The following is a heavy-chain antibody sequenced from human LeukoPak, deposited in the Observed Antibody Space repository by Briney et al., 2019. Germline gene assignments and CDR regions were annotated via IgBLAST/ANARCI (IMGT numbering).Heavy chain of an antibody. CDR2: ISSDGNNK. V-gene: IGHV3-30-3*01. J-gene: IGHJ4*02. CDR1: GFTFSNYT. CDR3: ATGRYYMDY. Sequence: PGGSLRLSCAVSGFTFSNYTMHWVRQAPGKGLEWVALISSDGNNKDYADSVKGRFTISRDNSKNTLYLQMNSLRGEDTALYFCATGRYYMDYWGQGTLVTVSS.